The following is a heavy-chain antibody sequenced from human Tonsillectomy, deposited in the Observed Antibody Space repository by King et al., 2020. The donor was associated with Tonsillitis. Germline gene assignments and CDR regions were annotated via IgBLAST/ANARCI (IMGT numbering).Heavy chain of an antibody. J-gene: IGHJ3*02. V-gene: IGHV3-30*01. CDR3: ARSYYYESSGYYADDAFDI. D-gene: IGHD3-22*01. Sequence: QVQLVESGGGVVQPGRSLRLSCAASGFTFSNYAMHWVRQAPGKGLEWVAVISYDGSNKYYADSVKGRFTISRDNSKNTLYLQMNSLRPEDTAVYYCARSYYYESSGYYADDAFDIWGQGTMVTVSS. CDR2: ISYDGSNK. CDR1: GFTFSNYA.